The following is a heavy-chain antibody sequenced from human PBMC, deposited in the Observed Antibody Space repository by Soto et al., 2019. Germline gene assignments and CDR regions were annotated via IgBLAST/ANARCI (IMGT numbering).Heavy chain of an antibody. Sequence: SETLSLTCTVSDDSITSTTFYWGWVRQPPGKGLEWIGSIYSTGNTYYNPSLKSRVTLFVNASKSQFSLRLTSVTAADTAVYYCARLGAFYQSLDPWGPGTQVTVSS. CDR3: ARLGAFYQSLDP. CDR2: IYSTGNT. D-gene: IGHD3-3*02. V-gene: IGHV4-39*01. CDR1: DDSITSTTFY. J-gene: IGHJ5*02.